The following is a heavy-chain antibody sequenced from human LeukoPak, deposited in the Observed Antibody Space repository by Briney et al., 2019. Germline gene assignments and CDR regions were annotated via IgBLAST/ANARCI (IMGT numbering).Heavy chain of an antibody. J-gene: IGHJ3*02. CDR2: IRSDGSNK. V-gene: IGHV3-30*02. CDR1: GFTFSRYG. Sequence: GGSLRLSCAASGFTFSRYGMLWVRQAPGKGLEWVAFIRSDGSNKYNEDAVKGRFTISRDNSKNTLYLQMNSLRAEDTAVYYCAKGYCSGGSCYYSDTFDIWGQGTMVTVSS. D-gene: IGHD2-15*01. CDR3: AKGYCSGGSCYYSDTFDI.